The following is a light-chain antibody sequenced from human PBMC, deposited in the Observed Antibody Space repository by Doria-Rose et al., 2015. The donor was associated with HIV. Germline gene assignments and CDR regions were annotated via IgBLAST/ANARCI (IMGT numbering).Light chain of an antibody. Sequence: NDVGSYNLVSWYQQHPGKAPKLMIYEANKRPSGVSYRFSGSKSGNTASLTISGLQAEDEADYYCCSYAGTPLVFGSGTKVTVL. CDR3: CSYAGTPLV. V-gene: IGLV2-23*01. J-gene: IGLJ1*01. CDR1: NDVGSYNL. CDR2: EAN.